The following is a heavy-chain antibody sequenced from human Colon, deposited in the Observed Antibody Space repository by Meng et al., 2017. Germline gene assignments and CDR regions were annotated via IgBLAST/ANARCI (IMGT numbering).Heavy chain of an antibody. D-gene: IGHD2-15*01. CDR2: INPRTGDT. J-gene: IGHJ4*02. V-gene: IGHV1-2*06. CDR1: GYTLY. Sequence: QVQLVQSGAEVKKPGASVTVSCKASGYTLYIHWVRLRPGEGLEWMGRINPRTGDTKSAQSFQGRVTMTRDTSTTTFSMDLRSLTNDDSAIYFCARESADGGSFDLWGQGTLVTVSS. CDR3: ARESADGGSFDL.